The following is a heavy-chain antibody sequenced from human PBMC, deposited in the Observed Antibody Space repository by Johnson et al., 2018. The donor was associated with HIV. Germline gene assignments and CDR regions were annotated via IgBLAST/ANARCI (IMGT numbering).Heavy chain of an antibody. CDR2: IYSGGST. J-gene: IGHJ3*02. V-gene: IGHV3-66*01. CDR3: AREAYCSGGSCYDAFDI. CDR1: GFTVSSNY. D-gene: IGHD2-15*01. Sequence: VQLVESGGGLVQPGGSLRLSCAASGFTVSSNYMSWVRQAPGKGLEWVSVIYSGGSTYYADSVKGRFTISRDNSKNTLYLQINSLRAEDTAVYYCAREAYCSGGSCYDAFDIWGQGTMVTVSS.